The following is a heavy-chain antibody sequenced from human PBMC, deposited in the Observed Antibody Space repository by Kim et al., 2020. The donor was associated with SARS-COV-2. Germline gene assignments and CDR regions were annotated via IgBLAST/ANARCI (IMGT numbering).Heavy chain of an antibody. CDR1: GFTFSSYS. CDR2: ISSSSSTI. V-gene: IGHV3-48*02. Sequence: GGSLRLSCAASGFTFSSYSMNWVRQAPGKGLEWVSYISSSSSTIYYADSVKGRFTISRDNAKNSLYLQMNSLRDEDTAVYYCARDSGTKNYYYYGMDVWGQGTTVTVSS. D-gene: IGHD2-8*01. J-gene: IGHJ6*02. CDR3: ARDSGTKNYYYYGMDV.